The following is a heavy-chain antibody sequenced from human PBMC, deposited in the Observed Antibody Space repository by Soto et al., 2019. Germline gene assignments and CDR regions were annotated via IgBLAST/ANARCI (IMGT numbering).Heavy chain of an antibody. Sequence: SETLSLTCAVYGGSFSGYYWSWIRQPPGKGLEWIGEINHSGSTNYNPSLESRVTISVDTSKNQFSLKLSSVTAADTAVYYCARGWMATIPWAFFMWGQGTLVTVS. D-gene: IGHD5-12*01. CDR3: ARGWMATIPWAFFM. V-gene: IGHV4-34*01. CDR2: INHSGST. J-gene: IGHJ4*02. CDR1: GGSFSGYY.